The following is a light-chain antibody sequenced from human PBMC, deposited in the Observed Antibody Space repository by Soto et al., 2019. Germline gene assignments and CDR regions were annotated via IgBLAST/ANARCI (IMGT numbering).Light chain of an antibody. CDR2: AES. V-gene: IGKV1-39*01. CDR1: QSIATY. CDR3: QQSYSTPPT. Sequence: DIQMTQSPSSLSASVGDRITITCRASQSIATYLHWYQQKPGKAPKLLIYAESNLQSGVPSRFSASGSGTDFTLTISSLQPEDFATYYCQQSYSTPPTFGQGTKVDIK. J-gene: IGKJ1*01.